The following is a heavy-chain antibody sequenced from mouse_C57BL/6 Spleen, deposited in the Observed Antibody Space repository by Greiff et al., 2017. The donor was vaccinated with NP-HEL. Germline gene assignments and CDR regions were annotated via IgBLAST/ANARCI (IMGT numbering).Heavy chain of an antibody. Sequence: VQLQQSGAELARPGASVKLSCKASGYTFTSYGISWVKQRTGQGLEWIGEIYPRSGNTYYNEKFKGKATLTADKSSSTAHMELRSLTSEDSAVYFCARRGLTTVVSPYFDVWGTGTTVTVSS. J-gene: IGHJ1*03. CDR2: IYPRSGNT. V-gene: IGHV1-81*01. CDR3: ARRGLTTVVSPYFDV. D-gene: IGHD1-1*01. CDR1: GYTFTSYG.